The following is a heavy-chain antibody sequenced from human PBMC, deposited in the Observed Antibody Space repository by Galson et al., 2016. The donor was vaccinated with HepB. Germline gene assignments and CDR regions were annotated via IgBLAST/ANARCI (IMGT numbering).Heavy chain of an antibody. V-gene: IGHV1-18*01. CDR3: ARHLGKSSAWNNYFDS. J-gene: IGHJ5*01. CDR1: GYTFVSHG. CDR2: ISTYNSNT. Sequence: SVKVSCKASGYTFVSHGISWVRQAPGQGPEWLGWISTYNSNTNYVEKFQDRVTMTADTSTDTAYMELRSLRPDDPAMYFCARHLGKSSAWNNYFDSWGQGTLVVVSS. D-gene: IGHD3-22*01.